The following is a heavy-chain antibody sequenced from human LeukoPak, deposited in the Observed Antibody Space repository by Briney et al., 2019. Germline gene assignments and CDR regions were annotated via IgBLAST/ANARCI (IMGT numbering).Heavy chain of an antibody. CDR1: GGTFSSYA. D-gene: IGHD2-21*02. Sequence: ASVKVSCKASGGTFSSYAISWMRQAPGQGLEWMGRIIPILGIANYAQKFQGRVTITADKSTSTAYMELSSLRSEDTAVYYCARVGAYCGGDCYLPLDVWGQGTTVTVSS. CDR2: IIPILGIA. V-gene: IGHV1-69*04. CDR3: ARVGAYCGGDCYLPLDV. J-gene: IGHJ6*02.